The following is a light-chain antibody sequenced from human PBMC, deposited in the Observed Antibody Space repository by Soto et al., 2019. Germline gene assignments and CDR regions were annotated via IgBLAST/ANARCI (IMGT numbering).Light chain of an antibody. Sequence: EIVLTQSPATLSLSPGEGATLSCGASQSVSSTYLAWYQQKPGLAPRLLIYDASSSATGIPDRFSGSGSGTVFSLTISRLDPEDFAAYYCQQYGSSPTTFGQGTKVEIK. CDR2: DAS. CDR3: QQYGSSPTT. V-gene: IGKV3D-20*01. CDR1: QSVSSTY. J-gene: IGKJ1*01.